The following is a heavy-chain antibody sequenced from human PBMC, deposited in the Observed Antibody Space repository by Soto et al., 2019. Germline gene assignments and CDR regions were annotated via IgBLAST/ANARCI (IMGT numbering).Heavy chain of an antibody. V-gene: IGHV4-30-4*08. CDR3: ARFRGLFSSGYYFDY. J-gene: IGHJ4*02. CDR1: GGSISSGGYY. CDR2: IYYSGST. Sequence: PSETLSLTCTVSGGSISSGGYYWSWIRQHPGKGLEWIGYIYYSGSTYYNPSLKSRVTISVDTSKNQFSLKLSSVTAADAAVYYCARFRGLFSSGYYFDYWGQGTLVTVSS. D-gene: IGHD3-22*01.